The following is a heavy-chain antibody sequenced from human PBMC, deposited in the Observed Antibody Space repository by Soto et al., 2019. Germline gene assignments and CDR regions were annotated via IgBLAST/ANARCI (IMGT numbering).Heavy chain of an antibody. CDR1: GFTFDDYG. CDR3: AREGKPTRITIFGVVIPNWFDP. CDR2: INRNGGNT. J-gene: IGHJ5*02. Sequence: GGSLRLSCAASGFTFDDYGMSWVRQAPGKGLEWVSGINRNGGNTCYADSVKGRFTISRDNAKNSLYLQMNSLRAEDTAVYYCAREGKPTRITIFGVVIPNWFDPWGQGTLVTVSS. V-gene: IGHV3-20*04. D-gene: IGHD3-3*01.